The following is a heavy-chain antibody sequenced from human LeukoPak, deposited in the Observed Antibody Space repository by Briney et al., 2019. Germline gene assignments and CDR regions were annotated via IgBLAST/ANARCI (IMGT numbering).Heavy chain of an antibody. CDR3: AISPQTLGY. J-gene: IGHJ4*02. CDR2: INSDGSST. Sequence: GGSLRLSCAASGFTFSSYSMNWVRQAPGKGLVWVSRINSDGSSTSYADSVKGRFTISRDNAKNTLYLQMNSLRAEDTAVYYCAISPQTLGYWGQGTLVTVSS. V-gene: IGHV3-74*01. CDR1: GFTFSSYS. D-gene: IGHD3-16*01.